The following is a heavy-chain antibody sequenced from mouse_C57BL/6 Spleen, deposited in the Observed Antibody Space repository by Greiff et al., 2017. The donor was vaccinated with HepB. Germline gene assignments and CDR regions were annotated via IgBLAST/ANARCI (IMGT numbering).Heavy chain of an antibody. CDR1: GYTFTSYG. V-gene: IGHV1-81*01. J-gene: IGHJ3*01. Sequence: VKLQESGAELARPGASVKLSCKASGYTFTSYGISWVKQRTGQGLEWIGEIYPRSGNTYYNEKFKGKATLTADKSSSTAYMELRSLTSEDSAVYFCARGDHYGSTPAWFAYWGQGTLVTVSA. CDR3: ARGDHYGSTPAWFAY. D-gene: IGHD1-1*01. CDR2: IYPRSGNT.